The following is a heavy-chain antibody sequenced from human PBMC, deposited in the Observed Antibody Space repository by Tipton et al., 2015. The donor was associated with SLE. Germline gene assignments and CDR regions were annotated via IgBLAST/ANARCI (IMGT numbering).Heavy chain of an antibody. D-gene: IGHD2-15*01. CDR1: GGSFSSYY. J-gene: IGHJ4*02. CDR3: ARLVVGGGSCYPDY. CDR2: IYYSGST. Sequence: TLSLTCTVSGGSFSSYYWSWIRQPPGKGLEWIGYIYYSGSTNYNPSLKSRVTISVDTSKNQFSLKLSSVTAADTAVYYCARLVVGGGSCYPDYWGQGTLVTVSS. V-gene: IGHV4-59*08.